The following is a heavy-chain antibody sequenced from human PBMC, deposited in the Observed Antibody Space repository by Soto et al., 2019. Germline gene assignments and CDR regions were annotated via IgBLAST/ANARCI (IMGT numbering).Heavy chain of an antibody. V-gene: IGHV3-7*01. J-gene: IGHJ4*02. CDR3: ARPSIAAAGTYYFDY. CDR1: GFTFSSYW. D-gene: IGHD6-13*01. Sequence: EVQLVESGGGLVQPGGSLRLSCAASGFTFSSYWMSWVRQAPGKGLEWVANIKQDGSEKYYVDSVKGRFTISRDNAKNSLYLQMNILRADDTAVDYCARPSIAAAGTYYFDYWCQGTLVTVSS. CDR2: IKQDGSEK.